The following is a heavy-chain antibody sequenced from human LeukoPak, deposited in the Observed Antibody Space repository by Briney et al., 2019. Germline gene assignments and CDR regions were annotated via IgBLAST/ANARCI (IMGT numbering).Heavy chain of an antibody. CDR1: GGSISSYY. Sequence: SETLSLACTVSGGSISSYYWSWIRQPPGEGLEWLGYIYYSGSTNSNSSLKSRGTISVDTSKNQFSLKLDSVTAADAAVYCCARGGLWFGECKYNWFDPWGQGTLVTVSS. V-gene: IGHV4-59*01. D-gene: IGHD3-10*01. J-gene: IGHJ5*02. CDR3: ARGGLWFGECKYNWFDP. CDR2: IYYSGST.